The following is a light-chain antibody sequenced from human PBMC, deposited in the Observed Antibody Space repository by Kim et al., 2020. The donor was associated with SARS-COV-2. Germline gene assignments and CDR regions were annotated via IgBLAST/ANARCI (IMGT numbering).Light chain of an antibody. CDR3: HSRDSRGNPLA. CDR2: GKN. Sequence: FGQPVRITVQGASLRCYYASWHQQKPASALVLVLYGKNPRPLRTPDRFSGSTSGPTASLNITGAQADDEADYYCHSRDSRGNPLAFGGGTNLTV. CDR1: SLRCYY. J-gene: IGLJ2*01. V-gene: IGLV3-19*01.